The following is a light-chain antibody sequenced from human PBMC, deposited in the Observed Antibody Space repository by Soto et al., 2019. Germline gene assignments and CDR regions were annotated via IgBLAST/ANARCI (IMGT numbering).Light chain of an antibody. CDR2: LNSDGTH. CDR3: QTWDTGIHVV. CDR1: SLHSSYA. V-gene: IGLV4-69*01. J-gene: IGLJ2*01. Sequence: QLVLTQSPSASASLGASVKLTCTLTSLHSSYAIAWHQQQPEKGPRYLMKLNSDGTHSKGDGIPDRFSGSSSGAERYLTISSLQSEDEADYYCQTWDTGIHVVFGGGTKLTVL.